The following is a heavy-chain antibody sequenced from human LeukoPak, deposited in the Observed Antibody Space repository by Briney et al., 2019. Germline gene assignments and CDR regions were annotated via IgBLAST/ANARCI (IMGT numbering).Heavy chain of an antibody. J-gene: IGHJ3*02. CDR3: ARDMSAENDAFDI. D-gene: IGHD6-13*01. V-gene: IGHV3-30*02. CDR2: IRYDGSNK. CDR1: GFTFSSYG. Sequence: GGSLRLSCAASGFTFSSYGMHWVRQAPGKGLEWVAFIRYDGSNKYYADSVKGRFTISRDNFKNTLYLQMNSLRAEDTAVYYCARDMSAENDAFDIWGQGTMVTVSS.